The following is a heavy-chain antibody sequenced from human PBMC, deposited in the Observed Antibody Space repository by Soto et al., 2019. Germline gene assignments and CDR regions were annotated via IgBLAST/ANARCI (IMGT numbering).Heavy chain of an antibody. CDR2: IKDSGNT. D-gene: IGHD6-19*01. J-gene: IGHJ4*02. V-gene: IGHV4-59*01. CDR3: ASVSPSYSTGWYYFDY. CDR1: GGSISSYY. Sequence: QVQLQESGPGLVKPSETLSLTCTVSGGSISSYYWTWIRQPPGKRLEWIGYIKDSGNTNYNPSLKSRVTMSLDTSKNQFSLKVNSVTAADTAVYYCASVSPSYSTGWYYFDYWGQGLLVTVSS.